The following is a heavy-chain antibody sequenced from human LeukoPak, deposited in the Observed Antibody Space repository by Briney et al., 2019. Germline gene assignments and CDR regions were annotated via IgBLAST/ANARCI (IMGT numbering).Heavy chain of an antibody. CDR2: VYYSGST. CDR1: GGSFSTYY. V-gene: IGHV4-59*01. Sequence: SETLSLTCAVYGGSFSTYYWSWIWQPPGKGLEWIGYVYYSGSTEYNPSLESRVTISVDTSKNQFSLKLSSVTAADTAVYYCARGRDFSSGYSFDYWGQGILVTVSS. J-gene: IGHJ4*02. CDR3: ARGRDFSSGYSFDY. D-gene: IGHD3-3*01.